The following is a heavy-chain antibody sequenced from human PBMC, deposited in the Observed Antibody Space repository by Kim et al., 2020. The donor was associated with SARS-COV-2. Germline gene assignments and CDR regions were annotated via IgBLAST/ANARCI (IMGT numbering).Heavy chain of an antibody. V-gene: IGHV4-39*01. Sequence: SETLSLTCTVSGDSISRSSNYWGWIRQPLVKGLEWIGSIKYSGNTYYNPSLKSRVTISVDTSQNQFSLKMGSVTAADPAVYYCARLVSEDSAVEYWGQGTLVTVSS. CDR1: GDSISRSSNY. CDR2: IKYSGNT. CDR3: ARLVSEDSAVEY. J-gene: IGHJ4*02.